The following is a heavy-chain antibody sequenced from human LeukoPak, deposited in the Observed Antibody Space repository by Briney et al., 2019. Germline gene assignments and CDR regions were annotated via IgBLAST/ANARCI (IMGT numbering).Heavy chain of an antibody. CDR2: ISGCGGST. Sequence: GGSLRLSCAASGFTFSSYAMSWVRQAPGRGLDWVSAISGCGGSTYYADSVKGRFTISRDNSKNTLYLQMNSLRAEDTAVYYCAKVPFTDVGWFDPWGQGTLVTVSS. CDR3: AKVPFTDVGWFDP. J-gene: IGHJ5*02. CDR1: GFTFSSYA. V-gene: IGHV3-23*01.